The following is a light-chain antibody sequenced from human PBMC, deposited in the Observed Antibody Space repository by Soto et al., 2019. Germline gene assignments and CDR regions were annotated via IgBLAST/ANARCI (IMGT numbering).Light chain of an antibody. Sequence: EIVMTQSPATLSVSPGERATLSCRASQSVSSNLGWYQQKPGQAPRLLIYGASTRATGIPARFSGSGSGTAFTLTISSLQSEDFALYHCQQYNNWPLTFGGGTKVEIK. V-gene: IGKV3-15*01. J-gene: IGKJ4*01. CDR3: QQYNNWPLT. CDR1: QSVSSN. CDR2: GAS.